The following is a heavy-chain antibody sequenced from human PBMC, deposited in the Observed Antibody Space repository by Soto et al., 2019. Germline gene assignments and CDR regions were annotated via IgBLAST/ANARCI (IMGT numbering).Heavy chain of an antibody. CDR3: ARGDYYDSSGPFSDAFDI. CDR2: VSYSGTT. CDR1: GGSISTSSYY. D-gene: IGHD3-22*01. Sequence: SETLSLTCTVSGGSISTSSYYWGWIRQPPGMGLEWIGTVSYSGTTYYKPSLTSRVTISRDNAKNSLYLQMNSLRAEDTAVYYCARGDYYDSSGPFSDAFDIWGQGTMVTVSS. J-gene: IGHJ3*02. V-gene: IGHV4-39*01.